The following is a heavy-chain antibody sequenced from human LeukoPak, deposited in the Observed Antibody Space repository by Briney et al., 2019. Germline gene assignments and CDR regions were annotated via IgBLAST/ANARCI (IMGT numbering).Heavy chain of an antibody. CDR2: INPSGGST. D-gene: IGHD6-13*01. V-gene: IGHV1-46*01. Sequence: GASVKVSCKASGYTFTSYYMHWVRQAPGQGLEWMGIINPSGGSTSYAQKFQGRVTMTEDTSTDTAYMELSSLRSEDTAVYYCATTVSFRYSSSWYGDYYFDYWGQGTLVTVSS. CDR3: ATTVSFRYSSSWYGDYYFDY. J-gene: IGHJ4*02. CDR1: GYTFTSYY.